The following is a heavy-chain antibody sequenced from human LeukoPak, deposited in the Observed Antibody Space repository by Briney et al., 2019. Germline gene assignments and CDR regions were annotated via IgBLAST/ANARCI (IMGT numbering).Heavy chain of an antibody. D-gene: IGHD6-13*01. CDR1: GFTVSSNY. J-gene: IGHJ4*02. V-gene: IGHV3-66*01. CDR2: IYSGGST. Sequence: GGSLRLSCAASGFTVSSNYMSWVRQAPGKGLEWVSVIYSGGSTYYADSVKGRFTISRDNSKNTLYLQMNSLRAEDTAVYYCAKGKAAPGGVIDYWGQGTLVTVSS. CDR3: AKGKAAPGGVIDY.